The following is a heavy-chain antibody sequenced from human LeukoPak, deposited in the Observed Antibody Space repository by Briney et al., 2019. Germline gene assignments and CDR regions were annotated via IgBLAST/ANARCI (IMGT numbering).Heavy chain of an antibody. CDR1: GGSLSSGDYY. J-gene: IGHJ4*02. V-gene: IGHV4-30-4*08. D-gene: IGHD5-18*01. CDR3: ARDSSGYKILEY. CDR2: IYYSGST. Sequence: PSETLSLTCTVSGGSLSSGDYYWSWIRQPPGKGLEWIGYIYYSGSTYYNPSLKSRVSISLDTSKNQFSLKLSSVTAADTAVYYCARDSSGYKILEYWGQGTLVTVSS.